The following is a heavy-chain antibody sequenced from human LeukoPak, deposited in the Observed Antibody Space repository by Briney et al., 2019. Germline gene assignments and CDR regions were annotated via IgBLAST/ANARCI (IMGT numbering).Heavy chain of an antibody. CDR1: GGSISSYY. J-gene: IGHJ5*02. Sequence: SETLSLTCTVSGGSISSYYWSWIRQPPGKGLEWIGYIYYSGSTNYNPSLKSPVTISVDTSKNQFSLKLSSVTAADTAVYYCARDGYSSSWAGWFDPWGQGTLVTVSS. CDR2: IYYSGST. D-gene: IGHD6-13*01. V-gene: IGHV4-59*01. CDR3: ARDGYSSSWAGWFDP.